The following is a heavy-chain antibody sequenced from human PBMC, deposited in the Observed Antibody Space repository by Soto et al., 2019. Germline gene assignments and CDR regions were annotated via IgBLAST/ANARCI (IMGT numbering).Heavy chain of an antibody. V-gene: IGHV1-46*01. D-gene: IGHD3-22*01. Sequence: QVQLSQFGAEVKKPGASVKVSCKASGYSFTNFHIHWVRQAPGQGLEWMGMIDPSGGITRDAQRLQGRITMTRDASTSTGYMELRSLTSEDTAVYYCARDVIGHDKYETLGYYFDHWGQGTLVTVSS. J-gene: IGHJ4*02. CDR3: ARDVIGHDKYETLGYYFDH. CDR2: IDPSGGIT. CDR1: GYSFTNFH.